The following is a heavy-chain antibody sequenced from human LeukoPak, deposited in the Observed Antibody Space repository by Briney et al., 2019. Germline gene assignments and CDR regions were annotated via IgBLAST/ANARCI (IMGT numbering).Heavy chain of an antibody. J-gene: IGHJ4*02. CDR1: GFRFSTFG. CDR2: IWYDGSKT. V-gene: IGHV3-33*01. D-gene: IGHD2-15*01. CDR3: ARDDCSTSSCYAY. Sequence: PGGSLRLSCATSGFRFSTFGMHWVRQAPGKGLEWVAVIWYDGSKTYYADSVKGRFTISREDSKNTLYLQMSSLRAEDTAMYYCARDDCSTSSCYAYWGQGTLVTVSS.